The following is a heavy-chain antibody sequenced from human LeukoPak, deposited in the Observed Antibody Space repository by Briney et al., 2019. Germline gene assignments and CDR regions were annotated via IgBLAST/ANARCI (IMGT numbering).Heavy chain of an antibody. Sequence: GGSLRLSCAASGFTFSSYAMHWVRQAPGKGLEWVAVISYDGGNKYYADSVKGRFTISRDNSKNTLYLQMNSLRAEDTAVYYCARDLGGSGSYSPYYYYYGMDVWGQGTTVTVSS. CDR2: ISYDGGNK. V-gene: IGHV3-30-3*01. CDR1: GFTFSSYA. D-gene: IGHD3-10*01. J-gene: IGHJ6*02. CDR3: ARDLGGSGSYSPYYYYYGMDV.